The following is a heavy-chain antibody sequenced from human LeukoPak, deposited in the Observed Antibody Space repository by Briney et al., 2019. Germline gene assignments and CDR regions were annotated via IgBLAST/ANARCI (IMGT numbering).Heavy chain of an antibody. V-gene: IGHV1-18*01. CDR3: ARDLGCSGGSCYYYYYYMDV. J-gene: IGHJ6*03. Sequence: GASVKVSCKTSGYTFTSYGISWVRQAPGQGLEWMGWISAYNGNTNYAQKLQGRVTMTTDTSTSTAYMELRSLRSDDTAVYYCARDLGCSGGSCYYYYYYMDVWGKGTTVTISS. D-gene: IGHD2-15*01. CDR2: ISAYNGNT. CDR1: GYTFTSYG.